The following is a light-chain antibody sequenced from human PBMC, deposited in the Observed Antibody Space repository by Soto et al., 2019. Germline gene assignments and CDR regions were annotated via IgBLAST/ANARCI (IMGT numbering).Light chain of an antibody. V-gene: IGKV3-20*01. CDR2: AAS. Sequence: EIVVTQSPGSLSLSTGERVTLSCRVGQSVSGTYLNWYRHIPDQAPRLLIYAASSRATGIPDRCFGSVSVSDFSLTGCSLGPEDFSVYYCQQNGRTPLTFGQGTKVDIK. CDR3: QQNGRTPLT. CDR1: QSVSGTY. J-gene: IGKJ1*01.